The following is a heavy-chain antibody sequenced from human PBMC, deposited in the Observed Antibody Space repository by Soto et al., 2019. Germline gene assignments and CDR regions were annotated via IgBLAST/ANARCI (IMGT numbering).Heavy chain of an antibody. V-gene: IGHV1-69*13. CDR2: IIPIFGTA. J-gene: IGHJ4*01. CDR1: GGTFSSYA. CDR3: TTDSRTTMPEVRFDY. D-gene: IGHD3-10*01. Sequence: SVKVSCKASGGTFSSYAISWVRQAPGQGLEWMGGIIPIFGTANYAQKFQGRVTITADESTSTAYMELSSLRSEDTAVYYCTTDSRTTMPEVRFDYWGHGTLVTVSS.